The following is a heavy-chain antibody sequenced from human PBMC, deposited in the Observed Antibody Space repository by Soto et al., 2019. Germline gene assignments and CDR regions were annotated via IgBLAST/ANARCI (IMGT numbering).Heavy chain of an antibody. CDR1: GFTFSSYA. Sequence: QVQLVESGGGVVQPGRSLRLSCAASGFTFSSYAMRWVRQAPGKGLEWVAVISYDGSNKYYADSVKGRFTISRDNSKNTLYLQMNSLRAEDTAVYYCARGAYSSGWYEGRGAGDYWGQGTLVTVSS. V-gene: IGHV3-30-3*01. CDR3: ARGAYSSGWYEGRGAGDY. J-gene: IGHJ4*02. D-gene: IGHD6-19*01. CDR2: ISYDGSNK.